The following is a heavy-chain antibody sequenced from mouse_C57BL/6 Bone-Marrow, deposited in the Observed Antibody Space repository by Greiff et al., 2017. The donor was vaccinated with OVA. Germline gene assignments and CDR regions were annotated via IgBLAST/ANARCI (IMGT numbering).Heavy chain of an antibody. CDR3: ARTGTSYAMDY. V-gene: IGHV5-17*01. CDR2: ISSGSSTI. CDR1: GFTFSDYG. J-gene: IGHJ4*01. D-gene: IGHD4-1*01. Sequence: EVQLVESGGGLVKPGGSLKLSCAASGFTFSDYGMHWVRQAPEKGLEWVAYISSGSSTIYYADTVKGRFTISRDNAKNTLFLQMTSLRSEDTAMYYCARTGTSYAMDYWGQGTSVTVSS.